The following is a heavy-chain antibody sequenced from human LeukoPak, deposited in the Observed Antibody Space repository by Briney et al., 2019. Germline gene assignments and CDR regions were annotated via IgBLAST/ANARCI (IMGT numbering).Heavy chain of an antibody. CDR2: ISSSSSYI. V-gene: IGHV3-21*01. CDR1: GFTFSSYS. J-gene: IGHJ4*02. Sequence: GSLRLSCAASGFTFSSYSMNWVRQAPEKGLEWVSSISSSSSYIYYADSVKGRFTISRDNAKNSLYLQMNSLRAEDTAVYYCARDRKGIAVAGYYFDYWGQGTLVTVSS. CDR3: ARDRKGIAVAGYYFDY. D-gene: IGHD6-19*01.